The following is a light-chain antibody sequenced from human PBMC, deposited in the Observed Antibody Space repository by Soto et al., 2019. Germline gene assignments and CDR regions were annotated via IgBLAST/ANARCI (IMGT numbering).Light chain of an antibody. J-gene: IGLJ2*01. CDR1: SSDVGNYNL. Sequence: QSALTQPASVSGSRGQSITISCTGTSSDVGNYNLVSWYQQHPGKAPKLMIYEGSKRPSGVSNRFSGSKSGNTASLTISGLQAEDEADYYCCSYAGSSTFVVFGGGTKVTVL. V-gene: IGLV2-23*03. CDR3: CSYAGSSTFVV. CDR2: EGS.